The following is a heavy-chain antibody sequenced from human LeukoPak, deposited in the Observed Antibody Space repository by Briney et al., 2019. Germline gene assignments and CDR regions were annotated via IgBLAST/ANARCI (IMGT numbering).Heavy chain of an antibody. V-gene: IGHV3-30*03. CDR3: VRGDSPRGGYFEY. J-gene: IGHJ4*02. CDR2: IYNGGNTK. D-gene: IGHD3-16*01. CDR1: GFIFSRYA. Sequence: SLRLSCAASGFIFSRYAMTWVRQAPGKGPEWVAVIYNGGNTKYYGDSVKGRLTISRDNSKNTLYLQMDSLRPDDTAVYYCVRGDSPRGGYFEYWGQGILVTVSS.